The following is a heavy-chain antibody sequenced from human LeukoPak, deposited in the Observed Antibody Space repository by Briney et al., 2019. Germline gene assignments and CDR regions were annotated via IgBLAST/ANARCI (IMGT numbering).Heavy chain of an antibody. CDR2: IRYDGYDK. CDR1: GFAFGSYG. Sequence: PGGSLRLSCTASGFAFGSYGMHWVRQAPGKGLEWVAFIRYDGYDKYYGDSVKGRFTISRDNSKNTLYLQMNSLRAEDTAMYYCTKDYYAFDIWGQGTMVTVSS. V-gene: IGHV3-30*02. D-gene: IGHD1-26*01. CDR3: TKDYYAFDI. J-gene: IGHJ3*02.